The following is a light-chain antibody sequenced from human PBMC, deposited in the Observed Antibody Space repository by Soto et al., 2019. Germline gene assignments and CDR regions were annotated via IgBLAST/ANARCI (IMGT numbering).Light chain of an antibody. V-gene: IGLV2-14*01. CDR2: EVS. CDR1: SSDVGADNY. CDR3: SSYTSSNTLV. Sequence: QSALTQPASVTGYPGQSIAISCTGTSSDVGADNYVSWYQQHPGKAPKLMIFEVSDRPSGVSNRFSGSKSGNTASLTISGLQAEDEADYYCSSYTSSNTLVFGGGTKLTVL. J-gene: IGLJ2*01.